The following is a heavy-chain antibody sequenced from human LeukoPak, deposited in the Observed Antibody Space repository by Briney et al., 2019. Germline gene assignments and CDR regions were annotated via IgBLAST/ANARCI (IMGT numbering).Heavy chain of an antibody. CDR1: GFTFSSYE. D-gene: IGHD3-9*01. CDR3: ARDTTADILTGYPYYYFDY. V-gene: IGHV3-48*03. Sequence: GGSLRLSCAASGFTFSSYEMNWVRQAPGKGLEWVSYISSSGSTIYYADSVKGRFTISRDNAKNSLYLQMNSLRAEDTAVYYCARDTTADILTGYPYYYFDYWGQGTLVTVSS. J-gene: IGHJ4*02. CDR2: ISSSGSTI.